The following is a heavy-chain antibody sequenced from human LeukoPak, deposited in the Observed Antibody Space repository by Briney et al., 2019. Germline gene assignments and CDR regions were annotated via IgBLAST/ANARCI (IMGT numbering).Heavy chain of an antibody. CDR1: GFTFSSYA. CDR2: ISGSGGST. CDR3: ARNSGGRRYYFTE. D-gene: IGHD3-10*01. V-gene: IGHV3-23*01. Sequence: GGSLRLSCAASGFTFSSYAMSWVRQAPGKGLEWVSAISGSGGSTYYADSVKGRFTISRDNSQNTLYLQMNSLRAEDTAVYYCARNSGGRRYYFTEWGQGTLVTVSS. J-gene: IGHJ4*02.